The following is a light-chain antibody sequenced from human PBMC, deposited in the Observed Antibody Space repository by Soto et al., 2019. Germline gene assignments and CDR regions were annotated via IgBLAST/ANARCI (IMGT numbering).Light chain of an antibody. Sequence: QSVLAQPASVSGSPGQSITISCTGTSSDVGNYNLVPWYQQHPGKAPKLMIFEGSKRPSGVSNRFSGSKSGNTASLTISGLQAEDEADYYCCSYAGSSTLYVFGTGTKVTVL. V-gene: IGLV2-23*01. CDR1: SSDVGNYNL. CDR3: CSYAGSSTLYV. J-gene: IGLJ1*01. CDR2: EGS.